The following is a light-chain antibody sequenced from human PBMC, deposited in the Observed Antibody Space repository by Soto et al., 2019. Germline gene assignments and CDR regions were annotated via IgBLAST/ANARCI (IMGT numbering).Light chain of an antibody. V-gene: IGKV1-39*01. J-gene: IGKJ2*01. Sequence: DIQMTQSPSALSASVGDTVTITCRASQRISRYLNWYQQKRGKAPKLLIYAASSLQSGVPSRLSGSGSGTDFTLTISSLQPDDFATYYCQQNYSTPLTFGQGTKLEIK. CDR2: AAS. CDR3: QQNYSTPLT. CDR1: QRISRY.